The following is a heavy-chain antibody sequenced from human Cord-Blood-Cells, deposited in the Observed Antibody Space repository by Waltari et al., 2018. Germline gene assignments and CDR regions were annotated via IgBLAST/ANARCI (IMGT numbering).Heavy chain of an antibody. Sequence: QVQLQQWGAGLLKPSETLSLTCAVYGGSFSGYYWRWIRQPPGKGLEWIGEINHSGSTNYNPSLKSRGTISVDTSKNQFSLKLSSVTAADTAGYYCASSSYKSRAARPGYYYYGMDVWGQGTTVTVSS. D-gene: IGHD6-6*01. CDR2: INHSGST. CDR1: GGSFSGYY. CDR3: ASSSYKSRAARPGYYYYGMDV. J-gene: IGHJ6*02. V-gene: IGHV4-34*01.